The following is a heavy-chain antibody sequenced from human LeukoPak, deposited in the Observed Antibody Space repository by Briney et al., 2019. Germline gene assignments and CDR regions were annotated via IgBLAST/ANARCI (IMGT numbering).Heavy chain of an antibody. V-gene: IGHV4-59*02. Sequence: SETLSLTCVVSGGSVSGYYWGWIRQPPGRGLEWIGYVYYSGSTNYNPSFKSRITISVDTSRNQFSLQLSSVTAADTAVYYCARIHRYCSGGARYVLDNWGQGTLVAVSS. CDR3: ARIHRYCSGGARYVLDN. J-gene: IGHJ4*02. CDR2: VYYSGST. D-gene: IGHD2-15*01. CDR1: GGSVSGYY.